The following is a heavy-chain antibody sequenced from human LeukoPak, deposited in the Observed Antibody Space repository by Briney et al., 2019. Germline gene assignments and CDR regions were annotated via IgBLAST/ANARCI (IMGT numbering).Heavy chain of an antibody. CDR2: IYYSGST. CDR3: ARGHDYGDPPPLDH. J-gene: IGHJ4*02. D-gene: IGHD4-17*01. Sequence: SETLSLTCTVSGSSISSYYWSWIRQPPGKGLEWIEYIYYSGSTKYNPSLKSRVTISVDTSKNQFSLKLSSVTAADTAVYYCARGHDYGDPPPLDHWGQGTLVTVSS. CDR1: GSSISSYY. V-gene: IGHV4-59*01.